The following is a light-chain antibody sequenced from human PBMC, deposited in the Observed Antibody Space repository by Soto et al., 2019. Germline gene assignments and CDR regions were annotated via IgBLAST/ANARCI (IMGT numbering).Light chain of an antibody. CDR1: QSVTTT. CDR3: QQYKKGPPMFT. J-gene: IGKJ2*01. V-gene: IGKV3-15*01. Sequence: MTQSPATLSLSPGERATLSCRASQSVTTTLAWYQQRPGQAPRLLISETSTRATGTPARFSGSGSGTEFTLTISSRQAEDCAVYYWQQYKKGPPMFTFGQGTKVEIK. CDR2: ETS.